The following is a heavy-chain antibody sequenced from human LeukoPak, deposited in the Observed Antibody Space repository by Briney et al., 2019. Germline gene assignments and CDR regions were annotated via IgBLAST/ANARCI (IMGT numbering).Heavy chain of an antibody. Sequence: SETLSLTCTVSGGSISSGGYYWSWIRQPPGKGLGWIGYIYHSGSTYYNPSLKSRVTISVDRSKNQFSLKLSSVTAADTAVYYCARDRSSSSFDYWGQGTLVTVSS. D-gene: IGHD6-6*01. CDR3: ARDRSSSSFDY. J-gene: IGHJ4*02. CDR1: GGSISSGGYY. CDR2: IYHSGST. V-gene: IGHV4-30-2*01.